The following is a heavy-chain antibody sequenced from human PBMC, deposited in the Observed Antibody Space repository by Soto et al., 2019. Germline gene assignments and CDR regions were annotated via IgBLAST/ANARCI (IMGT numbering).Heavy chain of an antibody. J-gene: IGHJ4*02. V-gene: IGHV2-5*01. D-gene: IGHD5-12*01. CDR1: GFSFTTAGVA. Sequence: QITLQESGPTLVKPTQTLTLTCTFSGFSFTTAGVAVGWIRQTPGGALEWLTLIYYNDDRRFSPSLKTRITITGDTSKNQVVLSLTNVDPGDTATYFCAHSDGGYEIIYFDFWGQGIPVTVSS. CDR2: IYYNDDR. CDR3: AHSDGGYEIIYFDF.